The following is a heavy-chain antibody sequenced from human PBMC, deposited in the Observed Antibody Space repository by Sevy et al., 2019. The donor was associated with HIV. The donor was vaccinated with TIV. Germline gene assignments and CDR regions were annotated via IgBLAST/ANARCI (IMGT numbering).Heavy chain of an antibody. V-gene: IGHV3-23*01. CDR2: LSFGCGEI. CDR1: GFTFSKYS. D-gene: IGHD2-8*01. CDR3: AREGCTNPHDY. Sequence: GGSLRLSCAASGFTFSKYSMSWVRQPPGKGLEWVSTLSFGCGEINYADSVKGRFTISRDNSKSSVYLQMNNLRPEDTAVYYCAREGCTNPHDYWDQGTLVTVSS. J-gene: IGHJ4*02.